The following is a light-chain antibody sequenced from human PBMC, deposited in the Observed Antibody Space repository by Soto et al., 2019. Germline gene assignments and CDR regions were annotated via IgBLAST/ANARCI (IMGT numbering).Light chain of an antibody. CDR2: AAS. J-gene: IGKJ3*01. V-gene: IGKV3-20*01. CDR3: HQYQYGASPLFT. CDR1: QSVSTNS. Sequence: EIVLTQSPGTLSLSPGERATLSCRASQSVSTNSLVWYQQKPGQAPRLLIYAASNRATGIPDRFSGSGSGTDFTPTISRLEPEDFAVYYCHQYQYGASPLFTFGPGTKVDIK.